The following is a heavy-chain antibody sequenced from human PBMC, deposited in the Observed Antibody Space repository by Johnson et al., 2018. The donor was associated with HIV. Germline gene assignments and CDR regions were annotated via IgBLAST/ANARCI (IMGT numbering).Heavy chain of an antibody. J-gene: IGHJ3*02. Sequence: QVQLVESGGGLVKPGGSLRLPCAASGFTFSDYYMSWIRQAPGKGLEWVSYISSSGNTIYYADSVKGRFTISRDNAKNTLYLQMNILRAEDTAVYYCAKDGAAAGTVGADAFDIWGQGTMVTVSS. CDR3: AKDGAAAGTVGADAFDI. D-gene: IGHD6-13*01. CDR1: GFTFSDYY. CDR2: ISSSGNTI. V-gene: IGHV3-11*04.